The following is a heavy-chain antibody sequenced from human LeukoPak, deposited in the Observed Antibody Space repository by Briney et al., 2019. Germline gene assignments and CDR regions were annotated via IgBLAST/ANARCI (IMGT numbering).Heavy chain of an antibody. V-gene: IGHV4-4*07. CDR1: GGSISGYY. CDR3: VRQGGVVVTATFDY. CDR2: IYTSGST. D-gene: IGHD2-21*02. Sequence: SETLSLTCTVSGGSISGYYWSWIRQPAGKGLEWIGRIYTSGSTNYTPSLKSRVTISVDTSKNQFSLKLSSVTAADTAVYYCVRQGGVVVTATFDYWGQGTLVTVSS. J-gene: IGHJ4*02.